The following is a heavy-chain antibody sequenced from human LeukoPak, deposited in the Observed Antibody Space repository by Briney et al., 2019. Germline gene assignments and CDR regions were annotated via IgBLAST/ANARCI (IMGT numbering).Heavy chain of an antibody. V-gene: IGHV4-39*01. D-gene: IGHD6-13*01. CDR3: ARRSSSWSSFFDY. CDR1: NGSINSFTHY. CDR2: VYYTGST. J-gene: IGHJ4*02. Sequence: SETLSLTCTLSNGSINSFTHYWAWVRQPPGKRLEWIGNVYYTGSTYYNPSLKSRVTISVDTSKNQFSLKLSSVTAADTAVYYCARRSSSWSSFFDYWGQGTLVTVSS.